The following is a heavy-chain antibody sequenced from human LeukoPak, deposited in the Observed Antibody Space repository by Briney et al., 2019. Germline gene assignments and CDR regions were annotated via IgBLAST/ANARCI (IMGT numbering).Heavy chain of an antibody. CDR3: ARWSGITIFGVVND. CDR1: GYTFTSYG. J-gene: IGHJ4*02. V-gene: IGHV1-69*13. Sequence: SVKVSCKASGYTFTSYGISWVRQAPGQGLEWMGGIIPIFGTANYAQRFQGRVTITADESTSTAYMELSSLRSEDTAVYYCARWSGITIFGVVNDWGQGTLVTVSS. D-gene: IGHD3-3*01. CDR2: IIPIFGTA.